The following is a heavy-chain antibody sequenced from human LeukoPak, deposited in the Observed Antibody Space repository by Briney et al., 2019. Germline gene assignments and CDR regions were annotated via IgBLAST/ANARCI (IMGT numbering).Heavy chain of an antibody. CDR2: IRSKANSYAT. V-gene: IGHV3-73*01. Sequence: GGSLRLSCAASGFTFSGSAMHWVRQASGKGLEWVGRIRSKANSYATAYAASVKGRFTISRDDSKNTAYLQMNSLKTEDTAVYYCTKSPKAWLRQNYYMDVWGKGTTVTVSS. D-gene: IGHD5-12*01. CDR1: GFTFSGSA. J-gene: IGHJ6*03. CDR3: TKSPKAWLRQNYYMDV.